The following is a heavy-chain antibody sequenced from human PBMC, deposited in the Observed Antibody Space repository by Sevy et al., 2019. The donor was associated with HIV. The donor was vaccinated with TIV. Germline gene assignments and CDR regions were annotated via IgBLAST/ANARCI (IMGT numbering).Heavy chain of an antibody. D-gene: IGHD3-22*01. CDR1: GFTVSSNY. J-gene: IGHJ4*02. Sequence: GGSLRLSCAASGFTVSSNYMSWVRQAPGKGLEWVSVIYSGGSTYYADSVKGRFTISRDNSKNTLYLQMNSLGAEDTAVYYCARKTYYYDSSGYYPGGFDYWGQGTLVTVSS. CDR3: ARKTYYYDSSGYYPGGFDY. V-gene: IGHV3-53*01. CDR2: IYSGGST.